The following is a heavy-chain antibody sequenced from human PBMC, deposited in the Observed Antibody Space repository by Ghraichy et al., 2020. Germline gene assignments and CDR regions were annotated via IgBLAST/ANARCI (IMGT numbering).Heavy chain of an antibody. J-gene: IGHJ5*02. CDR2: IDYSGST. CDR3: ARHLTYSSSTGRFDP. Sequence: SETLSLTCTVSGDSISSFYNWGWIRQPPGKGLDWIGSIDYSGSTYYNPSLKSRVTISVDTSKNQFSLNLNSVTAADTAVYYCARHLTYSSSTGRFDPWGQGSLVTVSS. V-gene: IGHV4-39*01. CDR1: GDSISSFYN. D-gene: IGHD6-6*01.